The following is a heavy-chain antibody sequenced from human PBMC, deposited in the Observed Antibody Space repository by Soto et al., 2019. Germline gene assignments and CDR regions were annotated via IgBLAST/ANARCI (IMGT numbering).Heavy chain of an antibody. CDR2: ISAYNGNT. D-gene: IGHD3-3*01. CDR3: ARAPRFLEWLLRWFDP. J-gene: IGHJ5*02. CDR1: GYTFTSYG. Sequence: QVQLVQSGAEVKKPGASVKVSCKASGYTFTSYGISWVRQAPGQALEWMGWISAYNGNTNYAQKLQGRVTMTTDTSTSTAYMELRSLRSDDTAVYYCARAPRFLEWLLRWFDPWGQGTLVTVSS. V-gene: IGHV1-18*04.